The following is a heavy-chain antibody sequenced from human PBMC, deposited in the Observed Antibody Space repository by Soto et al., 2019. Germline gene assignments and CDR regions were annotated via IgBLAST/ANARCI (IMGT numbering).Heavy chain of an antibody. V-gene: IGHV4-30-2*01. Sequence: PSGTLTLTCNMSGDSYSISTYSWSWIRPPPGKALQWIGFIYQIVVTSSNPSLASRASLSLDTSNNQCSLKLKSETAADTAVYFCAGLPYTSGLRFDPWGPGTLVTVSS. CDR1: GDSYSISTYS. CDR3: AGLPYTSGLRFDP. D-gene: IGHD6-25*01. CDR2: IYQIVVT. J-gene: IGHJ5*02.